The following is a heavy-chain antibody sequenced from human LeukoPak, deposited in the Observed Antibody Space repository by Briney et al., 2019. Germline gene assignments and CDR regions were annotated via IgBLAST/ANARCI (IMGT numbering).Heavy chain of an antibody. CDR1: GFTFSSYA. CDR3: ARDLPFGP. J-gene: IGHJ5*02. Sequence: PGGSLRLSCAASGFTFSSYAMHWVRQAPGKGLEWVAVISYDGSNKYYADSVKGRFTISRDNSKNTLYLQMNSLRAGDTAVYYCARDLPFGPWGQGTLVTVSS. CDR2: ISYDGSNK. V-gene: IGHV3-30*04.